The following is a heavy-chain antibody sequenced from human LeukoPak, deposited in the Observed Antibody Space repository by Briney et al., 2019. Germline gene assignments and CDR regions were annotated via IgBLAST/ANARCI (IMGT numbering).Heavy chain of an antibody. V-gene: IGHV4-59*01. CDR1: DDSITMYY. D-gene: IGHD5-18*01. J-gene: IGHJ6*03. CDR3: ARTTEGGYTYDHFYYYYMDV. Sequence: SETLSLTCTVSDDSITMYYWTWIRQPPGKGLEWIGYIYYSGSTNYNPSLKSRVTISVDTSKNQFSLKLSSVTAADTAVYYCARTTEGGYTYDHFYYYYMDVWGKGTTVTISS. CDR2: IYYSGST.